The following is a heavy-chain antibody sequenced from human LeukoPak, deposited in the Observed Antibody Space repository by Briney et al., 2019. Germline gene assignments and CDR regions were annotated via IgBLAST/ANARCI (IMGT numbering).Heavy chain of an antibody. D-gene: IGHD2/OR15-2a*01. J-gene: IGHJ4*02. CDR1: TFIVSSSH. V-gene: IGHV3-53*01. CDR2: IYSDDRT. Sequence: PGGSLRLSCAASTFIVSSSHMTWVRQTPGKGLEWVSVIYSDDRTFYADSVKGRFTISRDNSKNTLYLQMNSLRAEDTAVYYCARGRNYFPIDYWGQGTLVTVSS. CDR3: ARGRNYFPIDY.